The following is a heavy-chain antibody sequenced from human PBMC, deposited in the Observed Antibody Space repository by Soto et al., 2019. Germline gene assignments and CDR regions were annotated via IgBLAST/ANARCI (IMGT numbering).Heavy chain of an antibody. CDR2: ISGSGGST. V-gene: IGHV3-23*01. CDR1: GFTCSSYA. CDR3: AKDYRFLEWLFNY. D-gene: IGHD3-3*01. J-gene: IGHJ4*02. Sequence: GSLRLSCAASGFTCSSYAMSWVRQAPGKGLEWVSAISGSGGSTYYADSVKGRFTISRDNSKNTLYLQMNSLRAEDTAVYYCAKDYRFLEWLFNYWGQGTLVTVSS.